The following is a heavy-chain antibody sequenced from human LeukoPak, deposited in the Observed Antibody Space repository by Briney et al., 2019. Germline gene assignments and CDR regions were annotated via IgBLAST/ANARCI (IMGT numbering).Heavy chain of an antibody. D-gene: IGHD3-3*01. J-gene: IGHJ4*02. Sequence: VASVKVSCKASGGTFSSYAISWVRQAPGQGLEWMGGIIPIFGTANYAQKFQGRVTITTDESTSTAYMELSSLRSEDTAVYYCARERADFWSGYYFDYWGQGTLVTVSS. V-gene: IGHV1-69*05. CDR2: IIPIFGTA. CDR1: GGTFSSYA. CDR3: ARERADFWSGYYFDY.